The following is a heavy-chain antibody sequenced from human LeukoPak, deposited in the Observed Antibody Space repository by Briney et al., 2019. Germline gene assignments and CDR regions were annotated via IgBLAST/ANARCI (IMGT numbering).Heavy chain of an antibody. V-gene: IGHV3-9*01. J-gene: IGHJ2*01. CDR2: ISYNSDTI. Sequence: GGSLRLSCAASGFSFDDYAVHWVRQAPGKGLEWVSGISYNSDTIAYADSVKGRFTISRDNAKSSLYLQMNSLRAEDTALYYCAKDYCGGDCYSGWYFDLWGRGTLVTVSS. D-gene: IGHD2-21*02. CDR1: GFSFDDYA. CDR3: AKDYCGGDCYSGWYFDL.